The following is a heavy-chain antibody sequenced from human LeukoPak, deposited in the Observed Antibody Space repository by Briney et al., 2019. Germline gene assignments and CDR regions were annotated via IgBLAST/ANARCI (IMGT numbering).Heavy chain of an antibody. Sequence: SETLSLTCAVYGGSFSGYYWSWIRPPQGEGLEWIGEINHSGSTNYNPSPKRRATISVVTSKNHFSLKLSSVTAADTAVYYCARAARITIFGVVIDYYYGMDVWGQGTTVTVSS. CDR2: INHSGST. D-gene: IGHD3-3*01. J-gene: IGHJ6*02. CDR3: ARAARITIFGVVIDYYYGMDV. CDR1: GGSFSGYY. V-gene: IGHV4-34*01.